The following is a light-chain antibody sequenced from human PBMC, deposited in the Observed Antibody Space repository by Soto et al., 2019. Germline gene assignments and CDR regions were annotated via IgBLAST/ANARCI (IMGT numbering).Light chain of an antibody. J-gene: IGKJ1*01. CDR2: GAS. CDR1: QGIGNA. CDR3: QQYETYSPWT. Sequence: IQMTQCPSSLSASVGDRVTISGRASQGIGNALGWYQQKPGKPPQVLIYGASNLQSGVPSRFSGSGSGTEFTLTISSLQPDDFAAYYCQQYETYSPWTVGQGTQVEIK. V-gene: IGKV1-17*01.